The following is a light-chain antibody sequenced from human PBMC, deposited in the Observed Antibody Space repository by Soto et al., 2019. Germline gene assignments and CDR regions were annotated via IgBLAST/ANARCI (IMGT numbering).Light chain of an antibody. V-gene: IGLV6-57*04. Sequence: NFMLTQPHSVSESPGKTVTISCTRSSGSIASNYVQWYQQRPGSAPTTVIYEDNQRPSGVPDRXSGXIDSSSNSAXLTISGLKTEDEADYYCQSYDSSNHVVFGGGTKLTVL. J-gene: IGLJ2*01. CDR1: SGSIASNY. CDR3: QSYDSSNHVV. CDR2: EDN.